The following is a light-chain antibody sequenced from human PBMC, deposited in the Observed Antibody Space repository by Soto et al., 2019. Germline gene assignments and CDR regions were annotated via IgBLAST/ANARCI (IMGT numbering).Light chain of an antibody. V-gene: IGLV1-40*01. CDR3: GTWDSSLSAVV. J-gene: IGLJ2*01. Sequence: QSVLTQSPSVSGAPGQRVTISCTGSSSNIGAGYGVHWYIQLPGTAPKLLVYGDSNRPSGVPDRFSGSKSGTSATLGITGLQTGDEADYYCGTWDSSLSAVVFGGGTKLTVL. CDR1: SSNIGAGYG. CDR2: GDS.